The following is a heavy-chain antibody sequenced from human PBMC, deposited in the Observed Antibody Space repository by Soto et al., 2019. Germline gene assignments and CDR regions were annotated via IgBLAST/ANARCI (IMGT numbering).Heavy chain of an antibody. CDR1: GFTFRNYG. CDR3: VRAAGYSGNDYVYYYGMDV. CDR2: VWYDGGNK. V-gene: IGHV3-33*01. Sequence: QVQLVESGGGVVQPGRSLRLSCAASGFTFRNYGMHWVRQAPAKGLEWVALVWYDGGNKNYVDSVKGRFTISRDNSKNTLYLQMNSLRDEDTAVYYCVRAAGYSGNDYVYYYGMDVWGQGTTVPVSS. J-gene: IGHJ6*02. D-gene: IGHD5-12*01.